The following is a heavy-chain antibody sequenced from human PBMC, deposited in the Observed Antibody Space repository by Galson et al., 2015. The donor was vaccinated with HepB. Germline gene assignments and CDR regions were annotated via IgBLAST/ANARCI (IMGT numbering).Heavy chain of an antibody. D-gene: IGHD1-14*01. CDR2: MSQDGSEK. J-gene: IGHJ4*02. CDR1: GFTFNDYW. CDR3: ARGTKIAPGVDY. V-gene: IGHV3-7*03. Sequence: SLRLSCAASGFTFNDYWMIWVRQAPGKGLEWVAYMSQDGSEKYYVDSVKGRFTISRDNAKNSLFLRMESLRAEDTAVFYCARGTKIAPGVDYWGRGTLVTVSS.